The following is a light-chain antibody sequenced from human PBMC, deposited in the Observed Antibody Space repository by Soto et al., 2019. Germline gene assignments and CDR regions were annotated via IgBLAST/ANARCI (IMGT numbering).Light chain of an antibody. CDR1: SSDVGGYNY. V-gene: IGLV2-11*01. Sequence: QSALTQPRSVSGSPGQSVTISCTGTSSDVGGYNYVSWYQQHPGKAPKLMIYDVSKRPSGVPDRFSGSKSGNTASLTISGLQAEGEADYYCCSYAGSYTLVFGGGTKLTVL. CDR3: CSYAGSYTLV. J-gene: IGLJ2*01. CDR2: DVS.